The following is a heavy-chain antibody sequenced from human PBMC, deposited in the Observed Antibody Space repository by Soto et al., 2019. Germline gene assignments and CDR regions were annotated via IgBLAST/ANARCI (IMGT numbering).Heavy chain of an antibody. V-gene: IGHV3-48*02. CDR3: ARDSPSSGSSSCLFDR. J-gene: IGHJ4*02. CDR2: ISSTGSAE. D-gene: IGHD2-2*01. Sequence: EVQLVESGGGLVHPGGSLRLSCAASGFTFSNFAVNWARQAPGKGLEWLAFISSTGSAEYYADAVKGRFTVSRDNVKNLAFLQMNSLRDEDTAVYFCARDSPSSGSSSCLFDRWGQGTLVTVSS. CDR1: GFTFSNFA.